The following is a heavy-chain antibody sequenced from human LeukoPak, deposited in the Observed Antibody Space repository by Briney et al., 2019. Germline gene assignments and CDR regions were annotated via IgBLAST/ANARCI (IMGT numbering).Heavy chain of an antibody. Sequence: PSETLSLTCTVSGGSISSYYWSWIRQPAGKGLEWIERIYTSGSTNYNPSLKSRVTMSVDTSKNQFSLKLSSVTAADTAVYYCARNNWNYVGYYYYYMDVWGKGTTVTVSS. CDR2: IYTSGST. CDR3: ARNNWNYVGYYYYYMDV. D-gene: IGHD1-7*01. CDR1: GGSISSYY. J-gene: IGHJ6*03. V-gene: IGHV4-4*07.